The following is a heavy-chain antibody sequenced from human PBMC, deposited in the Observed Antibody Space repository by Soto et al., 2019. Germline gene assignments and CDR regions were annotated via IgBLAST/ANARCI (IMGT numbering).Heavy chain of an antibody. CDR1: GFTFSSYS. V-gene: IGHV3-21*01. D-gene: IGHD1-20*01. J-gene: IGHJ4*02. CDR3: ARDGITGTVFDY. Sequence: GGSLRLSCAASGFTFSSYSMNWVRQAPGKGLEWVSSISSSSSYIYYAVSVKGRFTISRDNAKNSLYLQMNSLRAEDTAVYYCARDGITGTVFDYWGQGTLVTVSS. CDR2: ISSSSSYI.